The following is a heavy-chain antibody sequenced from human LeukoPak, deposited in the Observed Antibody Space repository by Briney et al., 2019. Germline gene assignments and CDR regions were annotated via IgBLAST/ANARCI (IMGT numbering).Heavy chain of an antibody. CDR2: MNPVSGNT. CDR1: KYTFTSYD. J-gene: IGHJ4*02. D-gene: IGHD7-27*01. V-gene: IGHV1-8*01. CDR3: ARGPRNWGFDY. Sequence: ASVKVSCKASKYTFTSYDINWVRQATGRGLEWMGWMNPVSGNTGYAQNFQGRFTMTRDTAISTAYMELSSLRSEDTAVYYCARGPRNWGFDYWGQGTLVTVS.